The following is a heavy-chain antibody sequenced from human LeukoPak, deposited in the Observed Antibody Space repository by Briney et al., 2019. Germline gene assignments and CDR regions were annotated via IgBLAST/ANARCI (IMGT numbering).Heavy chain of an antibody. J-gene: IGHJ6*03. D-gene: IGHD1-26*01. V-gene: IGHV4-39*01. CDR3: ARLHLVGNYMDV. Sequence: PSETLSLTCSVSGGSISSSSYYWGWIRQPPGKGLEWIGSIYYSGSTYYNLSLKSRVTISVDTSKNQFSLKLTSVTAADTAVYYCARLHLVGNYMDVWGKGTTVTVSS. CDR1: GGSISSSSYY. CDR2: IYYSGST.